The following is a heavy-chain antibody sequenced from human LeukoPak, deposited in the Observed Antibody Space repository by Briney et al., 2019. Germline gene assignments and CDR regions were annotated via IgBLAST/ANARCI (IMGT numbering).Heavy chain of an antibody. V-gene: IGHV4-39*07. D-gene: IGHD2-8*01. CDR3: ARNREYLGILYSLNWFDP. Sequence: PSETLSLTCTVSGGSISSSSYYWGWIRQPPGKGLEWIGSIYYSGSTYYNPSLKSRVTISVDTSKNQFSLKLSSVTAADTAVYYCARNREYLGILYSLNWFDPWGQGTLVTVSS. CDR2: IYYSGST. J-gene: IGHJ5*02. CDR1: GGSISSSSYY.